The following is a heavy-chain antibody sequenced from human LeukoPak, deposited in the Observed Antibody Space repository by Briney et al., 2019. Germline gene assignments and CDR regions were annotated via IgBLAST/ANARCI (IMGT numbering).Heavy chain of an antibody. CDR1: GGSISSYY. J-gene: IGHJ4*02. V-gene: IGHV4-59*01. D-gene: IGHD4-17*01. CDR2: IYYSGST. CDR3: ARMTTVTDYFFDY. Sequence: SETLSLTRTVSGGSISSYYWSWIRQPPGKGLECLGYIYYSGSTNYNPSLKSRVTISVDTSKNQFSLKLSSVTAADTAVYYCARMTTVTDYFFDYWGQGTLVTVSS.